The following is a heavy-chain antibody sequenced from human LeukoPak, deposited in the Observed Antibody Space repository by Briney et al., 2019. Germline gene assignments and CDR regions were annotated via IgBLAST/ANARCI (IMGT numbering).Heavy chain of an antibody. J-gene: IGHJ4*02. CDR2: ISYDGSNK. D-gene: IGHD2-2*02. Sequence: PGRSLRLSCAASGFTFSSYAMHWVRQAPGKGLEWVAVISYDGSNKYYADSVKGRFTISRDNSKNTLYLQMNSLRAEDTAVYYCARVAIGINFDYWGQGTLVTVSS. CDR1: GFTFSSYA. CDR3: ARVAIGINFDY. V-gene: IGHV3-30-3*01.